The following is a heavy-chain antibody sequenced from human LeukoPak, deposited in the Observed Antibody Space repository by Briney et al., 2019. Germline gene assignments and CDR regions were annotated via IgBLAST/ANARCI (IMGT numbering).Heavy chain of an antibody. CDR3: AKHTAMVPFDY. CDR1: GFTFSSYG. Sequence: GGSLRLSCAASGFTFSSYGMHWVRQAPGKGLEWVAVISYDGSNKYYADSVKGRFTISRDNSKNTLYLQMNSLRAEDTAVCYCAKHTAMVPFDYWGQGTLVTVSS. D-gene: IGHD5-18*01. J-gene: IGHJ4*02. CDR2: ISYDGSNK. V-gene: IGHV3-30*18.